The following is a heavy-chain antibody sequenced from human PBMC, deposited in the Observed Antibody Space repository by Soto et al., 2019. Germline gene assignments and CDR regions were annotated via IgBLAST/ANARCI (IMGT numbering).Heavy chain of an antibody. CDR1: GFTFSNYA. Sequence: SLRLSCAASGFTFSNYAMSWVRQAPGKGLEWVSAISGSGGSTYYADSVKGRFTISRDNSKNTLYLQMNSLRAEDTAVYYCAKRSPYSSGPRSNYYYYYGMDVWGQGTTVTVSS. CDR2: ISGSGGST. V-gene: IGHV3-23*01. D-gene: IGHD6-19*01. J-gene: IGHJ6*02. CDR3: AKRSPYSSGPRSNYYYYYGMDV.